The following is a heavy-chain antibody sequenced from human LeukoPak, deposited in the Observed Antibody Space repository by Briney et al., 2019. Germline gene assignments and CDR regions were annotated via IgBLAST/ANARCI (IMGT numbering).Heavy chain of an antibody. D-gene: IGHD3-10*01. J-gene: IGHJ4*02. Sequence: PGGSLRLSCAASGFTFSSYGMHWVRQAPGKGLEWVAFIRYDGSNKYYADSVKGRFTISRDNSKNTLYLQMNSLRAEDTAVYYCAKEGYYYGSGSQLPHPRYYFDYWGQGTLVTVSS. CDR1: GFTFSSYG. CDR3: AKEGYYYGSGSQLPHPRYYFDY. CDR2: IRYDGSNK. V-gene: IGHV3-30*02.